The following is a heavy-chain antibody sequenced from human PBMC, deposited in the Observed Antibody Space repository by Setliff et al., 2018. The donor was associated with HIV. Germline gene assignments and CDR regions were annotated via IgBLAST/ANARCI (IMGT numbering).Heavy chain of an antibody. CDR3: IKDGTVLGRIYFYLDA. Sequence: GGSLRLSCRVSGFIFKDYAMHWARQAPGKGLEWVASTGWSGSTAEYADAVRGRFTISRDNAKASLYLQMDSLRLEDTALYFCIKDGTVLGRIYFYLDAWGKGTMVTVSS. CDR1: GFIFKDYA. V-gene: IGHV3-9*01. CDR2: TGWSGSTA. D-gene: IGHD3-16*01. J-gene: IGHJ6*03.